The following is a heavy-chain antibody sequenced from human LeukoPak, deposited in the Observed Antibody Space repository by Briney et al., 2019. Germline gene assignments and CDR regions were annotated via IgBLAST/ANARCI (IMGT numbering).Heavy chain of an antibody. CDR2: INHSGST. CDR1: GGSFTGYY. CDR3: APGEYQLLSQG. V-gene: IGHV4-34*01. D-gene: IGHD2-2*01. Sequence: AETLSLTCAVYGGSFTGYYWSWIRQPPAKGLEWIGEINHSGSTNYNPSLKSRVTISVDTSKKQFSLKLSSVTAADTGVYYCAPGEYQLLSQGWGKGTLVSVSS. J-gene: IGHJ4*02.